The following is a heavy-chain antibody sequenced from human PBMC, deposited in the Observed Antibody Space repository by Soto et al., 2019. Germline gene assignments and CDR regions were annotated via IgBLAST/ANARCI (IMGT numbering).Heavy chain of an antibody. CDR1: GFTFNNYW. D-gene: IGHD3-10*02. V-gene: IGHV3-7*01. J-gene: IGHJ6*03. CDR3: ARDYHVLRGSNYYYYMDV. CDR2: INQDGSEK. Sequence: GGSLRLSCAASGFTFNNYWMSWVRQAPGKGLEWVANINQDGSEKYYVDSVKGRFTISRDNAKNSLYLQMNSLRAEDTAVYYCARDYHVLRGSNYYYYMDVWGKGTTVTVSS.